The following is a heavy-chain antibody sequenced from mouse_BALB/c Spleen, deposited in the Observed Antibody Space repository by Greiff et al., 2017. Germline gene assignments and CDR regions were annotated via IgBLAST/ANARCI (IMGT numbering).Heavy chain of an antibody. V-gene: IGHV5-17*02. J-gene: IGHJ2*01. CDR3: ARWGAGTDY. D-gene: IGHD4-1*01. Sequence: EVQLVESGGGLVQPGGSRKLSCAASGFTFSSFGMHWVRQAPEKGLEWVAYISSGSSTIYYADTVKGRFTISRDNPKNTLFLQMTSLRSEDTAMYYCARWGAGTDYWGQGTTLTVSS. CDR1: GFTFSSFG. CDR2: ISSGSSTI.